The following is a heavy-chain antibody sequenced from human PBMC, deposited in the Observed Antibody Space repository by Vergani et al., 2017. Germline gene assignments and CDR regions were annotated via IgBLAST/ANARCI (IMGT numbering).Heavy chain of an antibody. J-gene: IGHJ6*03. D-gene: IGHD3-3*01. CDR3: ARKGVYDFWSGYPEV. V-gene: IGHV4-59*01. CDR2: IYYSGST. Sequence: QVQLQESGPGLVKPSETLSLTCTVPGGSISSYYSSWIRPPPGKGLEWIGYIYYSGSTNYKPSLKSRVTISVDTSKNQCSLKLSSVTAADTAVYYCARKGVYDFWSGYPEVWGKGP. CDR1: GGSISSYY.